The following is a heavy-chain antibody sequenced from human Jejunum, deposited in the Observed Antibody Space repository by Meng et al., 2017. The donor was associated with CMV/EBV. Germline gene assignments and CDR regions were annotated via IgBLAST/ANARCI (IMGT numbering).Heavy chain of an antibody. D-gene: IGHD1-26*01. CDR1: GFTFTSYW. Sequence: CAASGFTFTSYWMGWVRQAPGKGLQWVANIKEDGSEKYYVDSVKGRFTISRDNAKNSLYLQMNSLRAEDTAAYYCASGKTGSYGHYWGRGTLVTVSS. CDR2: IKEDGSEK. J-gene: IGHJ4*02. CDR3: ASGKTGSYGHY. V-gene: IGHV3-7*01.